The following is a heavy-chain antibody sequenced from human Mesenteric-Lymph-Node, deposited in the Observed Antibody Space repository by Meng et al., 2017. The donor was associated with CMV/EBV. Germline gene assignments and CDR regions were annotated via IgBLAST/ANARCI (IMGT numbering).Heavy chain of an antibody. D-gene: IGHD6-19*01. CDR2: IIPIVDVT. J-gene: IGHJ4*01. CDR3: ARAGVYGSGLAY. Sequence: SVKVSCKVFGGTFSSYGISWVRQAPGQGLEWMGGIIPIVDVTNSAQKFQGRVTITADKSTSTAYMELSSLRSEDTAVYYCARAGVYGSGLAYWGQGTLVTVSS. CDR1: GGTFSSYG. V-gene: IGHV1-69*10.